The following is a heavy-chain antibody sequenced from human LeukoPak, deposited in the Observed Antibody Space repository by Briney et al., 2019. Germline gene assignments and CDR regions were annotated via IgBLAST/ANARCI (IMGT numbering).Heavy chain of an antibody. CDR1: GFTFSSYG. Sequence: PGGSLRLSCAASGFTFSSYGMHWVRQAPGKGLEWVAFIRYDGSNKYYADSVKGRFTISRDNSKNTLYLQMNSLRAEDTAVYYCAKDQHIVVGGPYFDYWGQGTLVTVSS. J-gene: IGHJ4*02. V-gene: IGHV3-30*02. CDR3: AKDQHIVVGGPYFDY. CDR2: IRYDGSNK. D-gene: IGHD2-21*01.